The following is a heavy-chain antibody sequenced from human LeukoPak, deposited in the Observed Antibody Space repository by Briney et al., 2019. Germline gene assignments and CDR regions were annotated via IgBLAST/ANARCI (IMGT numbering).Heavy chain of an antibody. CDR3: AKGGRNCGGDCHYDF. CDR1: EFTFSSYV. CDR2: IGGSGDTT. Sequence: GSLRLSCAASEFTFSSYVMNWVRQAPGKGLEWVSAIGGSGDTTYYADSVKGRFTISRDNSKNTLYLEMNSLRAEDTALYYCAKGGRNCGGDCHYDFWGQGTLVTVSS. J-gene: IGHJ4*02. V-gene: IGHV3-23*01. D-gene: IGHD2-21*01.